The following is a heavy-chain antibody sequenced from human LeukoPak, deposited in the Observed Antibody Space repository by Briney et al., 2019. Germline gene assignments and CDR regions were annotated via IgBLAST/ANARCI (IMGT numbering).Heavy chain of an antibody. Sequence: GGSLRLSCAASRFTFSSYGMHWVRQAPGKGLEWVAVIWYDGSNKYYADSVKGRFTISRDNSKNTLYLQMNSLRAEDTAVYYCARGGPEWFFDYWGQGTLVTVSS. CDR1: RFTFSSYG. V-gene: IGHV3-33*01. CDR3: ARGGPEWFFDY. CDR2: IWYDGSNK. J-gene: IGHJ4*02. D-gene: IGHD3-3*01.